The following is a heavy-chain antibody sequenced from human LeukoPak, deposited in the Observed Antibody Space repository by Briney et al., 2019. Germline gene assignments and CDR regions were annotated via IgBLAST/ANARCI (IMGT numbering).Heavy chain of an antibody. J-gene: IGHJ4*02. CDR1: GGSISSYY. V-gene: IGHV4-59*01. CDR2: IYYSGST. Sequence: SETLSLTCTVSGGSISSYYWSWIRQPPGKGLEWIGYIYYSGSTNYNPSLKSRVTISVDTSKNQFSLKLSSVTAADTAVYYCTRAPYDRFFDYWGQGTLVTVSS. CDR3: TRAPYDRFFDY. D-gene: IGHD3-22*01.